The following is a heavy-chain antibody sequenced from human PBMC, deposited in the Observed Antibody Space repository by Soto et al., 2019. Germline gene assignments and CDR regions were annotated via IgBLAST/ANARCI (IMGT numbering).Heavy chain of an antibody. J-gene: IGHJ5*02. V-gene: IGHV1-8*01. Sequence: RASVKVSCKASGYTFTSYDINWVRQATGQGLEWMGWMNSNSGNTGYAQKFQGRVTMTRNTSISTAYMELSSLRSEDTAVYYCARGLLLAAGINWFDPWGQGTLVTVSS. CDR2: MNSNSGNT. CDR1: GYTFTSYD. D-gene: IGHD6-13*01. CDR3: ARGLLLAAGINWFDP.